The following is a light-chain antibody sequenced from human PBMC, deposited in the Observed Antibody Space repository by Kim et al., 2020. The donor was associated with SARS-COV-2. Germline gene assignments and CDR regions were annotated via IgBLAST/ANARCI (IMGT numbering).Light chain of an antibody. V-gene: IGKV1-5*03. CDR3: QQYNTYWT. J-gene: IGKJ1*01. CDR1: QSVSTS. CDR2: SAS. Sequence: SASAGDGVTITCRASQSVSTSLAWYLQKPGKAPNLLIYSASRLESGVPSRFSGSGSGTEFTLTISSLQPEDSATYICQQYNTYWTFGQGTKVDIK.